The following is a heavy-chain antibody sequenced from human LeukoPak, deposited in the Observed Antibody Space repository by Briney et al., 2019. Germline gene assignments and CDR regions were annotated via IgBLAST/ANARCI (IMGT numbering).Heavy chain of an antibody. CDR2: LWEGGSYK. CDR1: GFEFFRYD. J-gene: IGHJ6*03. CDR3: ARHGVITMIRGLSDRYMDV. D-gene: IGHD3-10*01. Sequence: GSPRLSCAASGFEFFRYDIQGVRQGSSKGPEWVGFLWEGGSYKFYPDSVKGRFTISRDNSRNTLFLQMNSLTAGDSAVYYCARHGVITMIRGLSDRYMDVWGEGTTVTVSS. V-gene: IGHV3-30*02.